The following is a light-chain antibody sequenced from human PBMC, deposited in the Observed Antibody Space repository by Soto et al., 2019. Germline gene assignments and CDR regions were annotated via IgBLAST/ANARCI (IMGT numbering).Light chain of an antibody. J-gene: IGLJ2*01. Sequence: QSVLTQPPSASGTPGQRVTISCSGSSSNIGSNYVYWYQQLPGSAPKLLIYRNDQRPSGVPDRFSGSKSGTSASPAISGLRSEDEADYYCAAWHDSLSAVVFGGGTKLTVL. V-gene: IGLV1-47*01. CDR1: SSNIGSNY. CDR3: AAWHDSLSAVV. CDR2: RND.